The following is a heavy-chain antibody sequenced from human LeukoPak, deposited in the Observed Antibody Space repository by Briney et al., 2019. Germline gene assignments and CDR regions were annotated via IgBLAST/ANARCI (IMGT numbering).Heavy chain of an antibody. V-gene: IGHV3-53*01. CDR1: GFTVSSNY. CDR3: ARDISY. Sequence: PGGSLRLSCAASGFTVSSNYMSWVRQAPGKGLEWVSVIYSGGSTYYADPVKGRFTISRDKSKNTLHLKMNRLRAEDTAAYYCARDISYWGQGTLVTVSS. CDR2: IYSGGST. J-gene: IGHJ4*02.